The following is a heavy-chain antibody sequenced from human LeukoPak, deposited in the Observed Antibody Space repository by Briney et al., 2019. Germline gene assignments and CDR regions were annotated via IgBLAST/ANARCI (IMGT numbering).Heavy chain of an antibody. CDR2: IWYDGSNK. CDR3: ARDDSSGWYAYYYYGMDV. Sequence: GGSLRLSCAASGFTFSSYDMHWVRQAPGKGLEWVAVIWYDGSNKYYADSVKGRFTISRDNSKNTLYLQMNSLRAEDTAVYYCARDDSSGWYAYYYYGMDVWGQGTTVTVSS. J-gene: IGHJ6*02. V-gene: IGHV3-33*08. D-gene: IGHD6-19*01. CDR1: GFTFSSYD.